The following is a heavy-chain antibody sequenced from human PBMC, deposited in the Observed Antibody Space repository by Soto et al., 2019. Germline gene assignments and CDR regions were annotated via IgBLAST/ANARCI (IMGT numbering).Heavy chain of an antibody. D-gene: IGHD1-26*01. J-gene: IGHJ4*02. CDR3: ARDATDWIVGATTADY. CDR2: ISAYNGNT. CDR1: GYTFTSYC. V-gene: IGHV1-18*04. Sequence: ASVKVSCKASGYTFTSYCISWVLQAPGQGLEWMGWISAYNGNTNYAQKLQGRVTMTTDTSTSTAYMELRSLGSDDTAVYYCARDATDWIVGATTADYWGQGTLVTVSS.